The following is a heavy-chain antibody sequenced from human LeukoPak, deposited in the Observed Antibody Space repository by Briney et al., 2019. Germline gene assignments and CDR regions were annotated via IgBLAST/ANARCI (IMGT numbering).Heavy chain of an antibody. CDR1: GFTFSNYG. V-gene: IGHV3-33*01. Sequence: GRSLRLSCAASGFTFSNYGMHWVRQAPGKGLEWVAIIWYDGSNKYYADSAKGRFTISRDNSKNTLYLKMNSLRAEDTAVYYCARDSLHTSSGWFGPWGQGTLITVSS. J-gene: IGHJ5*02. CDR2: IWYDGSNK. D-gene: IGHD6-19*01. CDR3: ARDSLHTSSGWFGP.